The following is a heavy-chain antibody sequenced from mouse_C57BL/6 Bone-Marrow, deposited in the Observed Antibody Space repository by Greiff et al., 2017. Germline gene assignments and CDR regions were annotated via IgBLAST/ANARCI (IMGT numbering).Heavy chain of an antibody. CDR3: AREEVDSPPFAY. CDR2: IYPRSGNT. J-gene: IGHJ3*01. V-gene: IGHV1-81*01. CDR1: GYTFTSYG. D-gene: IGHD6-1*01. Sequence: QVQLKQSGAELARPGASVKLSCKASGYTFTSYGISWVKQRTGQGLEWIGEIYPRSGNTYYNEKFKGKATLTADKSSSTAYMELRSLTSEDSAVYFCAREEVDSPPFAYWGQGTLVTVSA.